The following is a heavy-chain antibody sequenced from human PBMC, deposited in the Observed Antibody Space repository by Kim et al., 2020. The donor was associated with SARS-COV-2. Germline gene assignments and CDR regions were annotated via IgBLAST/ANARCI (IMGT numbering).Heavy chain of an antibody. V-gene: IGHV3-13*01. CDR3: ARVSYYGGMDV. CDR1: GFTFSSYD. D-gene: IGHD3-10*01. Sequence: GGSLRLSCAASGFTFSSYDMRWVRQATGKGLEWVSAIGTAGDTYYPGSVKGRFTISRENAKNSLYLQMNSLRAGDTAVYYCARVSYYGGMDVWGQGTTVTVSS. CDR2: IGTAGDT. J-gene: IGHJ6*02.